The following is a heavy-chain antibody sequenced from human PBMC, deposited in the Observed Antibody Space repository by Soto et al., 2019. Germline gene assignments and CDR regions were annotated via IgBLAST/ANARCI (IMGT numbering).Heavy chain of an antibody. CDR2: INWNGGST. V-gene: IGHV3-20*04. CDR3: AKDRQPDGIWTFDL. CDR1: GFTFDDYG. D-gene: IGHD3-9*01. J-gene: IGHJ4*02. Sequence: GGSLRLSCAASGFTFDDYGMSWVRQAPGKGLEWVSGINWNGGSTGYADSVKGRFTISRDNAKNSLFLQMSSLRDEDTAVYYCAKDRQPDGIWTFDLWGQGTLVTVSS.